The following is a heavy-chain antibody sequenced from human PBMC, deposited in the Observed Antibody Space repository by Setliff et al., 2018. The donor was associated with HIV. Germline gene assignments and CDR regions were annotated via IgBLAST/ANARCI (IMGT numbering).Heavy chain of an antibody. Sequence: GSLRLSCAASGFTVRSNYMIWVRQAPGKGLEWVSVIYSGGNTYYADSVKGRFTISRDNSKNTVYLQMNSLRGEDTAVYYCAREVRGPEGIAATDTGDYWGQGTLVTVSS. CDR3: AREVRGPEGIAATDTGDY. D-gene: IGHD6-13*01. V-gene: IGHV3-66*02. CDR1: GFTVRSNY. J-gene: IGHJ4*02. CDR2: IYSGGNT.